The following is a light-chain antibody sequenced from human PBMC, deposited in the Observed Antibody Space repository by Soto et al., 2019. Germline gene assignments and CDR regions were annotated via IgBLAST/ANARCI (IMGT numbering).Light chain of an antibody. V-gene: IGKV1-39*01. CDR3: QQSYSNPIT. CDR1: QNIKKY. CDR2: ASS. Sequence: IQMTQSPSSLSASVGARVAITCRASQNIKKYLNWYQQKPGKAPKLLXYASSSLQSGVPSRFSGSGSGTDFILTISSLQSEDFETYYCQQSYSNPITFGQGTRLEIK. J-gene: IGKJ5*01.